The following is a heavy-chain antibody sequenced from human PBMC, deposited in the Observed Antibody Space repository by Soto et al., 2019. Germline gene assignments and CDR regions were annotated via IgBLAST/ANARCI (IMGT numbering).Heavy chain of an antibody. CDR3: ARRRGSGWDFDY. CDR1: GGSISSSS. J-gene: IGHJ4*02. Sequence: QVQLKESGPGLVKPSETLSLTCPVSGGSISSSSWSWIRQPPGKGLEWIGYIYYSGSTNYNPSLKSRVTISVDTSKNQFSLKLSSVTAADTAVYYCARRRGSGWDFDYWGQGTLVTVSS. CDR2: IYYSGST. D-gene: IGHD6-19*01. V-gene: IGHV4-59*01.